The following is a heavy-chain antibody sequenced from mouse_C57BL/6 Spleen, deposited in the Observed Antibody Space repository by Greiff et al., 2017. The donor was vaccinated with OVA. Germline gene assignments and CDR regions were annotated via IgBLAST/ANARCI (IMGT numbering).Heavy chain of an antibody. V-gene: IGHV1-82*01. CDR2: IYPGDGDT. D-gene: IGHD2-5*01. CDR3: ARGPYYSNYLDY. J-gene: IGHJ2*01. Sequence: VKLMESGPELVKPGASVKISCKASGYAFSSSWMNWVKQRPGKGLEWIGRIYPGDGDTNYNGKFKGKATLTADKSSSTAYMQLSSLTSEDSAVYFCARGPYYSNYLDYWGQGTTLTVSS. CDR1: GYAFSSSW.